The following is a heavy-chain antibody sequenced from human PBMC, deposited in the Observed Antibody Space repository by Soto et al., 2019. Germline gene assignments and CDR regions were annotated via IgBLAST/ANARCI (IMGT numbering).Heavy chain of an antibody. Sequence: EVRLEEAGGGFVQPGGSLRVSCSGSGFIFSSFWMHWVRQGPGKGLEWVSRINGDGASLAYADSVKGRFSISRDNVKNSLHLQMISLGADDTAVYFCAREGSLGLDLWGRGTTVTVSS. J-gene: IGHJ6*02. CDR2: INGDGASL. CDR1: GFIFSSFW. V-gene: IGHV3-74*03. CDR3: AREGSLGLDL. D-gene: IGHD3-10*01.